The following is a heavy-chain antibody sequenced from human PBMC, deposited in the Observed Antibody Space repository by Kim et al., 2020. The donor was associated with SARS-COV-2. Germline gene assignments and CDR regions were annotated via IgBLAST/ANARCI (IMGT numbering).Heavy chain of an antibody. V-gene: IGHV3-23*03. CDR3: AKDGYSYGPGDY. D-gene: IGHD5-18*01. J-gene: IGHJ4*02. Sequence: YYADSGKGRFTISRNNSKNTLYLQMNSLRAEDTAVYYCAKDGYSYGPGDYWGQGTLVTVSS.